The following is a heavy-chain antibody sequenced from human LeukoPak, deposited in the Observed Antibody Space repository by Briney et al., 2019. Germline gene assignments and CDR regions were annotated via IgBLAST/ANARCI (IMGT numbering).Heavy chain of an antibody. V-gene: IGHV3-53*01. Sequence: QAGGSLRLSCAASGFTVSSDYMSWVRQAPGKGLEWVSIIYSGGSTFYADSVKGRFTISRDNSKNTLYLQMNSLRAEDTAVYYCARGGSYLSAFDIWGQGTMVTVSS. CDR2: IYSGGST. J-gene: IGHJ3*02. D-gene: IGHD1-26*01. CDR3: ARGGSYLSAFDI. CDR1: GFTVSSDY.